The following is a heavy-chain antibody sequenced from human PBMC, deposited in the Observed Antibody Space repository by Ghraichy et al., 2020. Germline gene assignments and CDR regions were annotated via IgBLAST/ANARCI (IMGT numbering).Heavy chain of an antibody. CDR1: GFTMSNYY. Sequence: GGSLRLSCAASGFTMSNYYMQWVRQVPGKGLVWVSRINTDGTSAMYADAVKGRFTISRDNAKDILYLQMTSLTAEDTAVYYCARESPLGSHYYADVWGRGPRVPVPS. CDR2: INTDGTSA. J-gene: IGHJ6*03. CDR3: ARESPLGSHYYADV. V-gene: IGHV3-74*03. D-gene: IGHD1-14*01.